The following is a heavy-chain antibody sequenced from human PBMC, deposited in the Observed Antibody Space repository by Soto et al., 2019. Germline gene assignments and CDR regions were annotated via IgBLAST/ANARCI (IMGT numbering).Heavy chain of an antibody. Sequence: GGSLRLSCAASGFTFSSCAMGWVRQAPGKGLEWVSDISGSGGSTYYADSVKGRFTISRDNSKNTLYLQMNSLRAEDTAVYYCAKVTYYDILTGYYSSSNFDYWGQRTLVTVSS. J-gene: IGHJ4*02. CDR1: GFTFSSCA. CDR2: ISGSGGST. CDR3: AKVTYYDILTGYYSSSNFDY. V-gene: IGHV3-23*01. D-gene: IGHD3-9*01.